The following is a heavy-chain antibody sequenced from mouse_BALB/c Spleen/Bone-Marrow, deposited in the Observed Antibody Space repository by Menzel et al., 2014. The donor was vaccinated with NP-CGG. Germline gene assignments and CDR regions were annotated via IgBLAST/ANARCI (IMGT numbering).Heavy chain of an antibody. Sequence: EVQLQESGAELVKPGASVKLSCTASGFNIKDTYMHWVKQRPEQGLEWIGRIDPANGNAKYDPKFQGKATITADTSSNTAYLQLSSLTSEDTVVYYCARGTTVVSYYAMDYWGQGTSVTVSS. CDR3: ARGTTVVSYYAMDY. V-gene: IGHV14-3*02. D-gene: IGHD1-1*01. CDR1: GFNIKDTY. CDR2: IDPANGNA. J-gene: IGHJ4*01.